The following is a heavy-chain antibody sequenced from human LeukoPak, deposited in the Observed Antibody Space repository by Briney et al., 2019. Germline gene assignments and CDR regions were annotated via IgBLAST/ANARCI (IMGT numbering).Heavy chain of an antibody. J-gene: IGHJ6*01. D-gene: IGHD6-13*01. CDR2: IVVASGKT. CDR3: AAVSTQQQYFRWYENYGMDV. V-gene: IGHV1-58*02. Sequence: SVKVSCKASGYTFTSSAMHWVRQARGQRLEWIGGIVVASGKTNYAQKLQERVTISRDMSTSTAYMELSRLRSEDTAVYYCAAVSTQQQYFRWYENYGMDVWGQGTTVSVCS. CDR1: GYTFTSSA.